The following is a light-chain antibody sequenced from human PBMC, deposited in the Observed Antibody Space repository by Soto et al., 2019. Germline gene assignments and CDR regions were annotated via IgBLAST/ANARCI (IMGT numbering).Light chain of an antibody. J-gene: IGKJ5*01. Sequence: DIVLTQSPDTLSLSPGERATLSCRASQSLSTRHLAWYLQKPGQAPSLLIYGASTRATGIPDRFSGSGSGTDFTLTISRLEPEDFAGYYYQCYSSSPLLTFGQGTRLEIK. CDR2: GAS. CDR3: QCYSSSPLLT. V-gene: IGKV3-20*01. CDR1: QSLSTRH.